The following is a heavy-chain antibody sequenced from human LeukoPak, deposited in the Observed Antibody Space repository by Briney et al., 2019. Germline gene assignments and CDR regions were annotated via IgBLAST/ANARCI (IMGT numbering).Heavy chain of an antibody. D-gene: IGHD3-22*01. CDR3: AKKKASAYYYDSSGYFFDY. J-gene: IGHJ4*02. Sequence: PGGSLRLSCAASGFTFSGYAMSWVRQAPGKGLEWVSAISGSGGSTYYADSVKGRFTISRDNSKNTLYLQMNSLRAEDTAVYYCAKKKASAYYYDSSGYFFDYWGQGTLVTVSS. V-gene: IGHV3-23*01. CDR2: ISGSGGST. CDR1: GFTFSGYA.